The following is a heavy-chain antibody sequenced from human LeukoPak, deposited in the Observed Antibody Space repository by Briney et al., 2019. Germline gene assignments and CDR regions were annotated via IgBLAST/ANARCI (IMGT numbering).Heavy chain of an antibody. V-gene: IGHV3-33*01. D-gene: IGHD2-15*01. Sequence: GGSLRLSCAASGFAFSGYGMHWVRQAPGKGLEWVAVIWYDGSNKYYEDSVKARFTISRDNSKDTLYLQMNSLRAEDTAVYYCARCSGGSCYFDYWGQGTLVTVSS. CDR1: GFAFSGYG. CDR3: ARCSGGSCYFDY. CDR2: IWYDGSNK. J-gene: IGHJ4*02.